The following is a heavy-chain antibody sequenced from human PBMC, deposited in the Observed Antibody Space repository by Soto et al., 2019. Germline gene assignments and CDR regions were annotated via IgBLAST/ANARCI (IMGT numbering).Heavy chain of an antibody. J-gene: IGHJ6*02. Sequence: QVTLKESGPVLVKPTETLTLTCTVSGFSLSNARMGVSWIRQPPGKALEWLAHIFSNDEKSYSTSLKSSLTISKDTSKSQVVLTMTNMDPVDTATYSCARIAADPQYYYYGMDVWGQGTTVTVSS. CDR2: IFSNDEK. CDR1: GFSLSNARMG. V-gene: IGHV2-26*01. CDR3: ARIAADPQYYYYGMDV.